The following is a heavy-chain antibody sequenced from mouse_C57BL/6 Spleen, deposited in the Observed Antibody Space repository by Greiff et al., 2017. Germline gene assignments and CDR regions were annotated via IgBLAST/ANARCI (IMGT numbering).Heavy chain of an antibody. CDR1: GFSLTSYG. J-gene: IGHJ1*03. V-gene: IGHV2-2*01. D-gene: IGHD2-5*01. CDR3: ARNSNRYSDV. CDR2: IWSGGST. Sequence: VKLMESGPGLVQPSQSLSITCTVSGFSLTSYGVHWVRQSPGKGLEWLGVIWSGGSTDYNAAFISRLSISKDNSKSQVFFKMNSLQADDTAIYYCARNSNRYSDVWGTGTTVTASS.